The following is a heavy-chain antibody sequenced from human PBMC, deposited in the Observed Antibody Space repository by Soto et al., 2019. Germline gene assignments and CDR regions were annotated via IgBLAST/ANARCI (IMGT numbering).Heavy chain of an antibody. V-gene: IGHV4-4*07. CDR3: ARGSKWFGPDY. CDR2: IYSSGKT. Sequence: QVQLQESGPGLVKPSETLSLTCTVSGGSISTYYWSWIRQAAAQGLEWIGQIYSSGKTAYLPSLDSRLSMSVDTSKNQLSLKLTSVTASDTAVYYCARGSKWFGPDYGGQGTLVTVSS. J-gene: IGHJ4*02. D-gene: IGHD3-10*01. CDR1: GGSISTYY.